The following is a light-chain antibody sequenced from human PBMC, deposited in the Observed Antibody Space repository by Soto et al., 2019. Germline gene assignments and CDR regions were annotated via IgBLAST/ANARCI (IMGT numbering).Light chain of an antibody. Sequence: QSALTQPRSVSGSPGQSVTLSCTGTSSDVGGYDYVSWYQHHPGKAPKLMIYGVGKRPSGVPDRFSGSKSGNTASLTISGLQAEDEADYSCCSHAGTPTSVIFGGGTELTAL. J-gene: IGLJ2*01. CDR2: GVG. CDR3: CSHAGTPTSVI. CDR1: SSDVGGYDY. V-gene: IGLV2-11*01.